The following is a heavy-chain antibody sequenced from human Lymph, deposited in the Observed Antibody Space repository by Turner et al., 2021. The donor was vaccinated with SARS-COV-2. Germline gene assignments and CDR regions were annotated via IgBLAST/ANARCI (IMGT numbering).Heavy chain of an antibody. D-gene: IGHD2-21*02. V-gene: IGHV4-59*01. J-gene: IGHJ5*02. CDR1: VGSMNSNY. CDR2: IYYRGSI. Sequence: QVQLQESGPRLVKPLETLSLTCTVSVGSMNSNYWSWIRQPPGKRLEWIGDIYYRGSINYNPSLESRVTISVDTSRNQFSLNLTSVTAADTAIYYCARETVNNWVDPWGQGTLVTVSS. CDR3: ARETVNNWVDP.